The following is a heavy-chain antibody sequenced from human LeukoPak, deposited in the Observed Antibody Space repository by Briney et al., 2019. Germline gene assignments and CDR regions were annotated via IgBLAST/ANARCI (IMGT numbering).Heavy chain of an antibody. V-gene: IGHV3-53*01. CDR3: ARLQGFGYSYGYLDY. Sequence: GGSLRLSCAASGFTVSSNYMSWVRQAPGKGLEWVSVIYSGGSTYYADSVKGRFTISRDNSKNTLYLQMNSLRAEDTAVYYCARLQGFGYSYGYLDYWGQETLVTVSS. CDR1: GFTVSSNY. CDR2: IYSGGST. J-gene: IGHJ4*02. D-gene: IGHD5-18*01.